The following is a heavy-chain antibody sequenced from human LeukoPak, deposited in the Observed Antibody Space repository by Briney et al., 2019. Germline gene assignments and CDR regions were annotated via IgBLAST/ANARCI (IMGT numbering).Heavy chain of an antibody. CDR1: GGSFSDYY. J-gene: IGHJ6*03. CDR2: INRSGST. CDR3: ARGRVPAAQSFYYYYYMDV. Sequence: SETLSLTCAVYGGSFSDYYWSWIRQPPGKGLEWIGKINRSGSTNYNPSLKSRVAISVDTSKNQFSLKLSSVTAADTAVYYCARGRVPAAQSFYYYYYMDVWGKGTTVTVSS. D-gene: IGHD2-2*01. V-gene: IGHV4-34*01.